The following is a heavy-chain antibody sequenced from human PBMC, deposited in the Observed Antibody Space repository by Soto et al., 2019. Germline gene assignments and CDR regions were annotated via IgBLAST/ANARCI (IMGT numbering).Heavy chain of an antibody. Sequence: GGSLRLSCAASGFTFSSYGMHWVRQAPGKGLEWVAVISYDGSNKYYADSVKGRFTISRDNSKNTLYLQMNSLRAEDTAVYYCARDPSYCSGGSCLAFDYWGQGTLVTVSS. CDR1: GFTFSSYG. J-gene: IGHJ4*02. V-gene: IGHV3-30*03. CDR2: ISYDGSNK. D-gene: IGHD2-15*01. CDR3: ARDPSYCSGGSCLAFDY.